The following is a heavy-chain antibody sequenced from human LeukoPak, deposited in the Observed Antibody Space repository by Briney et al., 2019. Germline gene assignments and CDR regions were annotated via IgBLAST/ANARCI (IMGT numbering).Heavy chain of an antibody. CDR3: ARAFGYSGYLGH. CDR2: IYYSGYT. CDR1: GGSISSSSYY. D-gene: IGHD5-12*01. J-gene: IGHJ4*02. V-gene: IGHV4-61*01. Sequence: SETLSLTCTVSGGSISSSSYYWSWIRQPPGKGLEWIGFIYYSGYTNYNPSLKSRVTISLDTSRSQFSLRLSSVTAADTAVYYCARAFGYSGYLGHWGQGTLVTVSS.